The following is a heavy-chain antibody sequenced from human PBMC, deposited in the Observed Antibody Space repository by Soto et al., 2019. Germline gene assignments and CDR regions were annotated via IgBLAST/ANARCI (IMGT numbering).Heavy chain of an antibody. CDR3: VRGLYYYDGSGRPPPLDYWYFDL. CDR1: GDSISPFF. V-gene: IGHV4-59*01. D-gene: IGHD3-22*01. CDR2: IYYNGKT. Sequence: QVQLQESGPGLVKPSETLSLTCTVSGDSISPFFWSWSRQPPGKGLEWIGSIYYNGKTNYNPSLKSRVAISVDTSKNQFSLKLSSVTAADTAVYYCVRGLYYYDGSGRPPPLDYWYFDLWGRGTLVTVSS. J-gene: IGHJ2*01.